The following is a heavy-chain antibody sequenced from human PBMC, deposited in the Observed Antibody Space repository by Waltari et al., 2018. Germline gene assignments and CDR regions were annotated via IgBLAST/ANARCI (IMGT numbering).Heavy chain of an antibody. Sequence: QVQLVESGGGVVQPGRSLRLSCAASGFTFSRFGMHWVRQAPGKGLEWVAVIWHDGRNEYYVDSVKGRFTISRDNSKNTLYLQMNSLRAEDSAVYYCASQSTTLFDYWGQGTLVTVSS. D-gene: IGHD2-15*01. CDR1: GFTFSRFG. CDR3: ASQSTTLFDY. J-gene: IGHJ4*02. CDR2: IWHDGRNE. V-gene: IGHV3-33*01.